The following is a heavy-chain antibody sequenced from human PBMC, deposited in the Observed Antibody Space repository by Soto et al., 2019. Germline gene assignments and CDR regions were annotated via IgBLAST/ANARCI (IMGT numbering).Heavy chain of an antibody. J-gene: IGHJ6*02. CDR2: ISYDGSNK. V-gene: IGHV3-30-3*01. CDR3: ARDIWNYCSHYYGMDV. D-gene: IGHD1-7*01. Sequence: QVQLVESGGGVVQPGRSLRLSCAASGFTFSSYAMHWVRQAPGKGLEWVAVISYDGSNKYYADSVKGRFTISRDNSKNLLYLQMNSLRAEDTAVYYCARDIWNYCSHYYGMDVWGQGTTVTVSS. CDR1: GFTFSSYA.